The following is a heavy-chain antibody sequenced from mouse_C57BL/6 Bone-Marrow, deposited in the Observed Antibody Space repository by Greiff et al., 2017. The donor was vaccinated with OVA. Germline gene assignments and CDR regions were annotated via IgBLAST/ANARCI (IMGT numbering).Heavy chain of an antibody. Sequence: VQLQQPGAELVKPGASVKLSCKASGYTFTSYWMQWVKQRPGQGLEWIGEIDPSDSYTNYNQKFKGKATLTVDTSSSTAYMQLSSLTSEDSAVDYCARRDDGYYIAYGGQGTLVTVSA. CDR2: IDPSDSYT. V-gene: IGHV1-50*01. J-gene: IGHJ3*01. D-gene: IGHD2-3*01. CDR3: ARRDDGYYIAY. CDR1: GYTFTSYW.